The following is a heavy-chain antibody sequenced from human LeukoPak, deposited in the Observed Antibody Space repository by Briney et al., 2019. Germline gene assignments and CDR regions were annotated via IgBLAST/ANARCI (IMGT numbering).Heavy chain of an antibody. V-gene: IGHV4-61*08. CDR3: ARLCRAAQYYFDY. Sequence: PSQTLSLTCTVSGGSISSGAYYWSWIRQHPEKGLEWIGYIYYSGRTNYNPSLKSRVTISVDTSKNQFSLKLSSVTAADTAVYYCARLCRAAQYYFDYWGQGILVTVS. D-gene: IGHD6-13*01. J-gene: IGHJ4*02. CDR1: GGSISSGAYY. CDR2: IYYSGRT.